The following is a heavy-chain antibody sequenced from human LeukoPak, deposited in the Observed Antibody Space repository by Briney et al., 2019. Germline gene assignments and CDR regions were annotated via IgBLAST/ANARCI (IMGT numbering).Heavy chain of an antibody. V-gene: IGHV3-23*01. J-gene: IGHJ4*02. D-gene: IGHD3-9*01. CDR2: VSGAGDLT. CDR1: GFTFSSNA. CDR3: AKAEILTGYYPPYYFDS. Sequence: PGGSLRLSCGASGFTFSSNAMSWVRQAPGKGLEWVARVSGAGDLTNYADSVTGRFTISRDNSKNTVYLQMNSLRADDTAVYYCAKAEILTGYYPPYYFDSWGQGTLVTVSS.